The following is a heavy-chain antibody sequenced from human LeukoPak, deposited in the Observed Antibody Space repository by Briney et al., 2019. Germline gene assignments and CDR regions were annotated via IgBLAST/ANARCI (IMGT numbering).Heavy chain of an antibody. CDR1: GFTFDDYA. CDR2: ISWNSGSI. J-gene: IGHJ4*02. CDR3: AKDIRSGNYYDTPGYFDY. Sequence: GGSLRLSCAASGFTFDDYAMHWVRQAPGKGLEWVSGISWNSGSIGYADSVKGRFTISRDNAKNSLYLQMNSLRAEDTALYYCAKDIRSGNYYDTPGYFDYWGQGTLVTVFS. V-gene: IGHV3-9*01. D-gene: IGHD3-22*01.